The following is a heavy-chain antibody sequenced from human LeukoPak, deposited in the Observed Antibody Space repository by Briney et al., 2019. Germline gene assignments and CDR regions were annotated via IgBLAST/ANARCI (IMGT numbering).Heavy chain of an antibody. CDR1: GGSISSYY. CDR3: AIDAFDI. Sequence: ETLSLTCTVSGGSISSYYWSWIRQPAGKGLEWIGRIYASGSTNYHPSLKSRVTMSVDTSKNQFSLKLSSVAAADTAGDYYAIDAFDIWGQGTMVTVSS. V-gene: IGHV4-4*07. CDR2: IYASGST. J-gene: IGHJ3*02.